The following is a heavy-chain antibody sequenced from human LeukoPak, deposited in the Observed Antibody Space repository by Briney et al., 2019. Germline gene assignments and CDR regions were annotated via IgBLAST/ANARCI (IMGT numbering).Heavy chain of an antibody. V-gene: IGHV1-69*04. D-gene: IGHD5-18*01. CDR3: AREVDTAITISYYFDY. CDR2: IIPILGIA. J-gene: IGHJ4*02. Sequence: SVKVSCKASGGTFSSYAISWVRQAPGQGLDWMGRIIPILGIANYAQKFQGRVTITADKSTSTAYMELSSLRSEDTAVYYCAREVDTAITISYYFDYWGQGTLVTVSS. CDR1: GGTFSSYA.